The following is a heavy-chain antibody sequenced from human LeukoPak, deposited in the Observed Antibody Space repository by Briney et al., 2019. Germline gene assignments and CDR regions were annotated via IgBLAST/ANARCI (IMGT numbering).Heavy chain of an antibody. J-gene: IGHJ4*02. D-gene: IGHD3-22*01. V-gene: IGHV1-8*01. CDR3: ARGRGREYYYDSSGYYRLHY. CDR2: MNPNSGNT. CDR1: GYTFTSYD. Sequence: ASVTVSFTASGYTFTSYDINWVRQAPGQGLEWMGWMNPNSGNTGYAQKFQGRVTMTRNTSISTAYMELSSLRSEDTAVYYCARGRGREYYYDSSGYYRLHYWGQGTLVTVSS.